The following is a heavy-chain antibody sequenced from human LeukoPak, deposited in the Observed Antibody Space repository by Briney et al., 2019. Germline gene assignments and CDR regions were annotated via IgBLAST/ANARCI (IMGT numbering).Heavy chain of an antibody. J-gene: IGHJ4*02. Sequence: GEPLKISCKGSGYSFTSYWIGWVRQAPGKGLEWVSAISGSGGSTYYADSVKGRFTISRDNSKNTLYLQMNSLRAEDTAVYYCAKYIPSSWYFDYWGQGTLVTVSS. D-gene: IGHD6-13*01. CDR3: AKYIPSSWYFDY. CDR1: GYSFTSYW. V-gene: IGHV3-23*01. CDR2: ISGSGGST.